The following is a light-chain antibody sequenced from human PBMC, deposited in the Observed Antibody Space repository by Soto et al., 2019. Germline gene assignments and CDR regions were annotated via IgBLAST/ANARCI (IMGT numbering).Light chain of an antibody. J-gene: IGKJ1*01. Sequence: EMVLTQSPDALSVSPGERATLSCRSSQRVRSSYLAWYQQKPGQAPRLLIYGASSRATGIPDRFSGSGSGTDFSLTISRLEPEDFAVYYCLQYGSSRETFGQGTKV. CDR1: QRVRSSY. CDR2: GAS. V-gene: IGKV3-20*01. CDR3: LQYGSSRET.